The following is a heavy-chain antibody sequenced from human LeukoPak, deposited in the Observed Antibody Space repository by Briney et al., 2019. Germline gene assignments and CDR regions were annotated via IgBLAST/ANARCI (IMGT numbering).Heavy chain of an antibody. J-gene: IGHJ4*02. D-gene: IGHD5/OR15-5a*01. V-gene: IGHV3-48*01. CDR1: GFTFSSYS. CDR2: I. CDR3: ERVSMSQY. Sequence: GGSLRLSCAASGFTFSSYSMNWVRQAPGEGLEWVSYIKGRFTISRDNAKNSLYLQMDSLGAEDTAVYYCERVSMSQYWGQGTLVTVSS.